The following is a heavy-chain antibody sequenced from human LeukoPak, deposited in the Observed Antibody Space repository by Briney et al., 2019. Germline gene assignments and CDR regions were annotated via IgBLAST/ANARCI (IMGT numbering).Heavy chain of an antibody. CDR2: IYYSGST. V-gene: IGHV4-59*05. Sequence: SETLSLTCTVSGGSISSYYWSWIRQPPGKGLEWIGSIYYSGSTYYNPSLKSRVTISVDTSKNQFSLKLSSVTAADTAVYYCAIEQLGKGYYYYGMDVWGQGTTVTVSS. CDR3: AIEQLGKGYYYYGMDV. J-gene: IGHJ6*02. CDR1: GGSISSYY. D-gene: IGHD6-13*01.